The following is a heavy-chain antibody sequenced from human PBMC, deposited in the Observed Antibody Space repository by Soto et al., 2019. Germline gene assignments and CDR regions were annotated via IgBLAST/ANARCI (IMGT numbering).Heavy chain of an antibody. D-gene: IGHD2-8*01. CDR1: GYSFTSYW. J-gene: IGHJ3*02. Sequence: RGESLQISCKGSGYSFTSYWIGWVRQMPGKGLEWMGIIYPGDSDTRYSPSFQGQVTISADKSISTDYLQWSSLKASDTAMYYCARHLGNGGKNPWAIHDALDIWGQGTMVSV. V-gene: IGHV5-51*01. CDR2: IYPGDSDT. CDR3: ARHLGNGGKNPWAIHDALDI.